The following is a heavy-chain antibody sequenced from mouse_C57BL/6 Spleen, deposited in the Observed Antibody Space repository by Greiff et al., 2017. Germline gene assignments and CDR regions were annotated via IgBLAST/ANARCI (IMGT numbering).Heavy chain of an antibody. V-gene: IGHV1-55*01. CDR2: IYPGSGST. Sequence: VQLQQPGAELVKPGASVKMSCKASGYTFTSYWITWVKQRPGQGLEWIGDIYPGSGSTNYNEKFKSKATLTVDTSSSTAYMQLSLLTSEDSAVYYCARGEYCYDGDYWGQGTTLTVSS. CDR3: ARGEYCYDGDY. CDR1: GYTFTSYW. D-gene: IGHD2-12*01. J-gene: IGHJ2*01.